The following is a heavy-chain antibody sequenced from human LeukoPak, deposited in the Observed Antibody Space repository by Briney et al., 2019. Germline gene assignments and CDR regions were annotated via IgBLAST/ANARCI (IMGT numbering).Heavy chain of an antibody. J-gene: IGHJ4*02. CDR2: IYYSGST. D-gene: IGHD4-17*01. V-gene: IGHV4-30-2*05. CDR3: ARSYGDYEVTPFDY. CDR1: GGSISSGGYS. Sequence: SQTLSLTCAVSGGSISSGGYSWSWIRQPPGKGLEWIGYIYYSGSTYYNPSLKSRVTISVDTSKNQFSLKLSSVTAADTAVYYCARSYGDYEVTPFDYWGQGTLVTVSS.